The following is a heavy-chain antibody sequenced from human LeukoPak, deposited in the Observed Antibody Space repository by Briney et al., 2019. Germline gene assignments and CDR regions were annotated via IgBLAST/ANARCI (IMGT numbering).Heavy chain of an antibody. CDR1: KFIFIDSP. V-gene: IGHV3-30-3*01. J-gene: IGHJ5*02. Sequence: GGSLRLSCVASKFIFIDSPMHWVRQPPGKGLQWVAVISPDGTSKYYADSVKGRFTISRDNSKDTLFLQMESLRIEDTAVYYCARDPLSPEPWGQGTLVTVSS. CDR2: ISPDGTSK. CDR3: ARDPLSPEP.